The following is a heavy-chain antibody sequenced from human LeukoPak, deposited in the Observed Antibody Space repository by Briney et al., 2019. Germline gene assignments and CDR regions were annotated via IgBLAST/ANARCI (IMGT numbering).Heavy chain of an antibody. J-gene: IGHJ6*03. CDR1: GYTFTSYD. Sequence: ASVKVSCKASGYTFTSYDINWVRQATGQGLEWMGWMNPNSGNTGYAQKFQGSVTITRNTSISTAYMELSSLRSEDTAVYYCARAGRANPPIYYYYYMDVWGKGTTVTVSS. V-gene: IGHV1-8*03. CDR2: MNPNSGNT. CDR3: ARAGRANPPIYYYYYMDV.